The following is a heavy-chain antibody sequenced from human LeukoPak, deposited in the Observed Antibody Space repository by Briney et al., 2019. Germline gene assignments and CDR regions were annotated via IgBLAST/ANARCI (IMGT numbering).Heavy chain of an antibody. D-gene: IGHD3-22*01. CDR2: IKPNSGGT. Sequence: GASVNVSCQASGYMFTGYYMHWVRQAPGEGLQWMGWIKPNSGGTNYAQKFQGRVTMTRDTSISPAYMELSRLRSDDTAVYYCARTNYYDSSGYYLGYWGQGTLVTVSS. J-gene: IGHJ4*02. CDR1: GYMFTGYY. CDR3: ARTNYYDSSGYYLGY. V-gene: IGHV1-2*02.